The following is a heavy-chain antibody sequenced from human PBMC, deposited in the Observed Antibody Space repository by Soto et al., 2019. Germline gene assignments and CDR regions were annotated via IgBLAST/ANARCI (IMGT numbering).Heavy chain of an antibody. J-gene: IGHJ4*02. CDR3: ARESTEWELDYFDY. CDR2: ISSSSYI. Sequence: GGSLRLSCEASGFTFSSYSMNWVRQAPGKGLEWVSSISSSSYIYYADSVKGRFTISRDNAKNSLYLQMNSLRAEDTAVYYCARESTEWELDYFDYWGQGTLVTVSS. V-gene: IGHV3-21*01. CDR1: GFTFSSYS. D-gene: IGHD1-26*01.